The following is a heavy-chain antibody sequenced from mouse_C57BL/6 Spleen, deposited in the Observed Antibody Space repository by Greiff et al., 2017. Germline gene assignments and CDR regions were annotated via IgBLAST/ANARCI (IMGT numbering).Heavy chain of an antibody. CDR1: GYTFTSYW. CDR2: IDPSDSYT. Sequence: QVQLQQPGAELVRPGTSVKLSCKASGYTFTSYWMHWVKQRPGHGLEWIGVIDPSDSYTNYNQKFKGKATLTVDTSSSTAYMQLSSLTSEDSAVYYCARGGYSYWYFDVWGTGTTVTVSS. J-gene: IGHJ1*03. CDR3: ARGGYSYWYFDV. D-gene: IGHD2-3*01. V-gene: IGHV1-59*01.